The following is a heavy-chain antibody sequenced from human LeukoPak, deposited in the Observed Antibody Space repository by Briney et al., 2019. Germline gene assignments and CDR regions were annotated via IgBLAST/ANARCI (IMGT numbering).Heavy chain of an antibody. CDR2: VYSGGST. CDR3: AKDKAMVGYYYYMDV. J-gene: IGHJ6*03. V-gene: IGHV3-53*01. D-gene: IGHD5-18*01. CDR1: GFTVSSNY. Sequence: GGSLRLSCAASGFTVSSNYMSWVRQAPGKGLEWVSVVYSGGSTYYADSVKGRFTISRDNSKNTLYLQMNSLRAEDTAVYYCAKDKAMVGYYYYMDVWGKGTTVTVSS.